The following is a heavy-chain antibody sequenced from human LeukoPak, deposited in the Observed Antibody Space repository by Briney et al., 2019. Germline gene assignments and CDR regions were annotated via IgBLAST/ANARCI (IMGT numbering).Heavy chain of an antibody. V-gene: IGHV4-59*01. Sequence: PSETLSLTCTVSGGSISSYYWSWIRQPPGKGLEWIGYIYYSGSTNYNPSLKSRVTISVDTSKNQFSLKLSSVTAADTAVYYCAREGVAAYPDYWGQGTLVTVSS. J-gene: IGHJ4*02. CDR2: IYYSGST. CDR1: GGSISSYY. D-gene: IGHD2-15*01. CDR3: AREGVAAYPDY.